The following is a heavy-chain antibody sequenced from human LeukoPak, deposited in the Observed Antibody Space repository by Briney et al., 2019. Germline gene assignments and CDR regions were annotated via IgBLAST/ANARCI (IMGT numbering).Heavy chain of an antibody. V-gene: IGHV1-69*06. CDR2: IIPIFGTA. D-gene: IGHD3-22*01. Sequence: SVKVSCKASGGTFSSYAISWARQAPGQGLEWMGGIIPIFGTANYAQKFQGRVTMTEDTSTDTAYMELSSLRSEDTAVYYCATGRYITYYYDSSGYPGPYFDYWGQGTLVTVPS. CDR3: ATGRYITYYYDSSGYPGPYFDY. CDR1: GGTFSSYA. J-gene: IGHJ4*02.